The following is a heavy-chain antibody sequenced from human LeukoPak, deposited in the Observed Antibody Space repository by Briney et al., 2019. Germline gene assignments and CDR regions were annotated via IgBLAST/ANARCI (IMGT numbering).Heavy chain of an antibody. D-gene: IGHD3-9*01. CDR1: GFTLNTFN. Sequence: GGSLRLSCAASGFTLNTFNMNWVRQAPGRGLEWVSSITGGGDYIYYADSVKGRFTTSRDNAKNSLSLQLNSLRVEDTAVYYCARGHYDVLAASYKWTPDYWGQGTLVTVSS. CDR2: ITGGGDYI. V-gene: IGHV3-21*01. J-gene: IGHJ4*02. CDR3: ARGHYDVLAASYKWTPDY.